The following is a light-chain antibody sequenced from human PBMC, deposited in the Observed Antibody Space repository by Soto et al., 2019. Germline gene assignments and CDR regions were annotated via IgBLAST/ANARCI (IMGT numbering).Light chain of an antibody. CDR3: QHYYKWPPAWT. J-gene: IGKJ1*01. CDR1: QSVDSS. CDR2: DVA. Sequence: DIVMTQSPDILSVSRGQRVILSCTTSQSVDSSLAWYQQLPGQAPRLLIYDVAIRATGIPDRFSGSGSGTEFTLTITSLQSEDIAIYYCQHYYKWPPAWTFGQGTKVDIK. V-gene: IGKV3D-15*01.